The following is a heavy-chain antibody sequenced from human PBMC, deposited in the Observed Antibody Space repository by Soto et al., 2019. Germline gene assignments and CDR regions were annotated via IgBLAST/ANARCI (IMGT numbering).Heavy chain of an antibody. CDR3: TTDLPPEYSSGWYEDWFDP. CDR1: DYTFTSYG. D-gene: IGHD6-19*01. CDR2: ISVYNGNT. V-gene: IGHV1-18*01. Sequence: ASVKVSCKASDYTFTSYGIIWVRQAPGQGLEWIGWISVYNGNTNYAQKFRGRVTMTTDISTTTAYMEMRSLRSDDTAVYYCTTDLPPEYSSGWYEDWFDPWGQGTLVTVSS. J-gene: IGHJ5*02.